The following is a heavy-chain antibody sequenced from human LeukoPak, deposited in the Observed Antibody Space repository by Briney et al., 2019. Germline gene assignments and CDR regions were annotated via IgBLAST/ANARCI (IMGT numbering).Heavy chain of an antibody. J-gene: IGHJ6*02. D-gene: IGHD3-10*01. CDR1: GFTFSSYS. CDR3: ARDSIGPQLWFGELLVNYYYYYYGMDV. Sequence: GGSLRLSCAASGFTFSSYSMNWVRQAPGKGLEWVSSISSSSSYIYYADSVKGRFTISRDNAKNSLYLQMNSLRAEDTAVYYCARDSIGPQLWFGELLVNYYYYYYGMDVWGQGTTVTVSS. V-gene: IGHV3-21*01. CDR2: ISSSSSYI.